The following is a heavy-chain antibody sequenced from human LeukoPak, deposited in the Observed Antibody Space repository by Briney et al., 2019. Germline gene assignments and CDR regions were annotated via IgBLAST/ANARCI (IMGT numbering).Heavy chain of an antibody. CDR1: GYSLTRYW. CDR2: MYPGDAAT. J-gene: IGHJ3*02. CDR3: ASFQSRIHLGDDAFDI. Sequence: GESLNIVSHGFGYSLTRYWIVWVRHMPGKGLEWMGIMYPGDAATRYSPSFQGQVTIPADKSINTDYLQWSSLKASDTAMYYCASFQSRIHLGDDAFDIWGEDSLVTVSS. V-gene: IGHV5-51*01. D-gene: IGHD2-15*01.